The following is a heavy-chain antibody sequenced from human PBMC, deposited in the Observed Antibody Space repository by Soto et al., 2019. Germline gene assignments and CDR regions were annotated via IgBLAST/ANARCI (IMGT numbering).Heavy chain of an antibody. CDR3: AKEKFDFWSGYYKDPNYGMDV. CDR2: FSASGGTT. Sequence: GSLRLSCAASGFTFSNYAMTWVRQAPGKGLEWVSGFSASGGTTYYAASVRGRFTVSRDNSKNTLYLQMDSLRAEDSATYYCAKEKFDFWSGYYKDPNYGMDVWGQGTTVTVSS. CDR1: GFTFSNYA. D-gene: IGHD3-3*01. J-gene: IGHJ6*02. V-gene: IGHV3-23*01.